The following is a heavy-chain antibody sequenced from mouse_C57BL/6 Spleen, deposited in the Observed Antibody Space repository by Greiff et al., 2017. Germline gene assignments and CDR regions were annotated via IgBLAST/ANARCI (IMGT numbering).Heavy chain of an antibody. Sequence: QVQLQQSGAELVRPGTSVKMSCKASGYTFTNYWIGWAKQRPGHGLEWIGDIYPGGGYTNYNEKFKGKATLTADKSSSTAYMQVSSLTSEDSAIYYCARGGTIVATWWYFDVWGTGTTVTVSS. V-gene: IGHV1-63*01. CDR2: IYPGGGYT. CDR1: GYTFTNYW. D-gene: IGHD1-1*01. CDR3: ARGGTIVATWWYFDV. J-gene: IGHJ1*03.